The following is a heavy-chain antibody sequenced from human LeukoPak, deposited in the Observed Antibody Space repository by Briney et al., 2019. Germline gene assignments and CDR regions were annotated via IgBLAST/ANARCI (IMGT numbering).Heavy chain of an antibody. J-gene: IGHJ4*02. CDR3: ASSVKGVQY. CDR1: GGSISSGSYY. Sequence: SQTLSLTCTVSGGSISSGSYYWSWIRQPAGKGLERIGRIYTSGSTNYNPSLKSRVTISVDTSKNQFSLRLSSVTAADTAVYYCASSVKGVQYWGQGTLVTVSS. V-gene: IGHV4-61*02. D-gene: IGHD3-10*01. CDR2: IYTSGST.